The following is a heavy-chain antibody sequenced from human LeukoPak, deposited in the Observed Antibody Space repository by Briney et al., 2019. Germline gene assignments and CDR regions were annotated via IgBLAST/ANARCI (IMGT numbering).Heavy chain of an antibody. CDR3: TTLIVVVNSLDY. Sequence: PGGSLRLSCAASGFSISNAYMSWVRQAPGKGLEWISRIKTKTEGGTTDYAAPVKGRFTISRDDSKNTLYLQMNSLKTEDTAVYYCTTLIVVVNSLDYWGQGTLVTVSS. J-gene: IGHJ4*02. D-gene: IGHD3-22*01. CDR1: GFSISNAY. CDR2: IKTKTEGGTT. V-gene: IGHV3-15*01.